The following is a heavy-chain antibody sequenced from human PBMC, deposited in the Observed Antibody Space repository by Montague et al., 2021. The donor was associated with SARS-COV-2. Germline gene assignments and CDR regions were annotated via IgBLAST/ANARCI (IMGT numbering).Heavy chain of an antibody. J-gene: IGHJ4*02. CDR1: GDSVSSNSVS. D-gene: IGHD2-8*01. CDR3: TRAVRCFQDY. Sequence: CAISGDSVSSNSVSWNWIRQSPSRGLEWLGRTYYRSKWYNEYALSVKSRITITPDTSKNQLSLQLTSVTPEDTAVYYCTRAVRCFQDYWGQGSLVTVSS. CDR2: TYYRSKWYN. V-gene: IGHV6-1*01.